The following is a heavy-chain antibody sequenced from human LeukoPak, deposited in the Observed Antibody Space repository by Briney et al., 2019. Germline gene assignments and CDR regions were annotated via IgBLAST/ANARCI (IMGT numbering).Heavy chain of an antibody. V-gene: IGHV1-69*13. Sequence: WASVKVSCKASGYTFTSYGISWVRQAPGQGLEWMGGIIPIFGTANYAQKFQGRVTITADESTSTAYMELSGLRSEDTAVYYCARDLVLTTVTNPMAYWGQGTLVTVSS. CDR1: GYTFTSYG. CDR3: ARDLVLTTVTNPMAY. J-gene: IGHJ4*02. CDR2: IIPIFGTA. D-gene: IGHD4-17*01.